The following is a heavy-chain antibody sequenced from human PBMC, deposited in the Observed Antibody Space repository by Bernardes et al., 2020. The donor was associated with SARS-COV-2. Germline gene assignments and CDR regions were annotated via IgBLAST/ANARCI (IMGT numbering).Heavy chain of an antibody. Sequence: GGSLRLSCAASGFTFSSYGMSWVRQTPEKGLEWVSTISGDGDNKHYADSVKGRFAISRDNSKDTLYLQMNSLRAGDTAIYSCANDVPPSRLGHMFAYWGQGALVTVSS. D-gene: IGHD3-16*01. CDR1: GFTFSSYG. V-gene: IGHV3-23*01. CDR3: ANDVPPSRLGHMFAY. CDR2: ISGDGDNK. J-gene: IGHJ4*02.